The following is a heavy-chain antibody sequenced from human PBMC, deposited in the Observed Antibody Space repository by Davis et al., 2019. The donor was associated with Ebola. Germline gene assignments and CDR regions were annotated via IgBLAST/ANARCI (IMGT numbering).Heavy chain of an antibody. Sequence: ASVKVSCKASGYIFTSYAIHWVRQAPGQRLEWMGWINAGNGDTKYSQKFQGRVTITADESTSTAYMELSSLRSEDTAVYYCASNRMGVNTPFDYWGQGTLVTVSS. V-gene: IGHV1-3*01. CDR3: ASNRMGVNTPFDY. D-gene: IGHD1-14*01. CDR1: GYIFTSYA. J-gene: IGHJ4*02. CDR2: INAGNGDT.